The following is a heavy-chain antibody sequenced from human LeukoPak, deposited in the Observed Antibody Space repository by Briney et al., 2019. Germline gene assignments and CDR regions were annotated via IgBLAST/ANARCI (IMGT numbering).Heavy chain of an antibody. J-gene: IGHJ4*02. CDR3: ARDWGYDILSGYLPLDY. CDR1: GFTFSSYS. V-gene: IGHV3-21*01. CDR2: ISSSSSYI. D-gene: IGHD3-9*01. Sequence: PGGSLRLSCAASGFTFSSYSMNWVRKAPGKGLGWVSSISSSSSYIYYADSVKGRFTISRDNAKNSLYLQMNSLRAEDTAVYYCARDWGYDILSGYLPLDYWGQGALVTVSS.